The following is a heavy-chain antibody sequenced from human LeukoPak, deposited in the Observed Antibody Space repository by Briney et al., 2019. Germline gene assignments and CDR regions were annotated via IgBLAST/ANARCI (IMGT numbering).Heavy chain of an antibody. CDR1: GYTFTSYG. CDR2: INAYNGNT. Sequence: ASVKVSCKASGYTFTSYGISWVRQAPGQGLEWMGWINAYNGNTNCAQKLQGRVTMTTDTSTSTAYMELRSLRSDDTAVYYCARTQWELPHDAFDIWGQGTMVTVSS. V-gene: IGHV1-18*01. D-gene: IGHD1-26*01. CDR3: ARTQWELPHDAFDI. J-gene: IGHJ3*02.